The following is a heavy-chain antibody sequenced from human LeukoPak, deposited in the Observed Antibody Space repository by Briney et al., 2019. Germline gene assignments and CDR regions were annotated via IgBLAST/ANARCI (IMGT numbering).Heavy chain of an antibody. D-gene: IGHD6-13*01. CDR3: ARGAAAIYMDV. CDR2: IYTSGST. Sequence: PSQTLSLTCTVSGGSISSGSYYWSWIRQPAGKGLEWIGRIYTSGSTNYNPSLKSRVTISVDTSKNQFSLKLSSVTAADTAVYYCARGAAAIYMDVWGKGTTVTISS. CDR1: GGSISSGSYY. J-gene: IGHJ6*03. V-gene: IGHV4-61*02.